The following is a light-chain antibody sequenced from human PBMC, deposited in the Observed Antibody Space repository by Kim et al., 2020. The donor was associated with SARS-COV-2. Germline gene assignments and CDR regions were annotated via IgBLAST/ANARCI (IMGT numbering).Light chain of an antibody. CDR2: DAS. J-gene: IGKJ4*01. Sequence: DIQMTQSPSSLSASVGDRVTITCQASQDISNYLNWYQQKPGKAPKLLIYDASNLETGVPSRFSGSGSGTGFSFTISSLQPEDIATYYCQQYDNFPLTFGGGTKVEIK. CDR1: QDISNY. CDR3: QQYDNFPLT. V-gene: IGKV1-33*01.